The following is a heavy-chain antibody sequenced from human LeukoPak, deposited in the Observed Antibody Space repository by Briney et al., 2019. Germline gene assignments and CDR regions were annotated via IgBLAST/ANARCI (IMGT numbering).Heavy chain of an antibody. V-gene: IGHV3-64D*06. CDR2: ISANGGST. D-gene: IGHD6-13*01. J-gene: IGHJ4*02. CDR3: LKDLYKGDSSSWYYFHY. CDR1: GFIISNYA. Sequence: PGGSLRLSCSASGFIISNYAMHWVRQAPGKGLEYLSAISANGGSTYYADSVKGRFTISRDNSGNTLYLQMSSLRAEDTAIYHCLKDLYKGDSSSWYYFHYWGQGTLVTVSS.